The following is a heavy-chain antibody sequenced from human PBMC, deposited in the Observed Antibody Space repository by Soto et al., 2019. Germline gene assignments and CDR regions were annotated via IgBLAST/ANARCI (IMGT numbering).Heavy chain of an antibody. CDR3: ATATRADYDFWSGSEHYYYCGMDV. D-gene: IGHD3-3*01. Sequence: PSETLSLTCAVSGGSISSSNWWSWVRQPPGKGLEWIGEIYHSGSTNYNPSLKSRVTISVDKSKNQFSLKLSSVTAADTAVYYCATATRADYDFWSGSEHYYYCGMDVWGQGTTVTVSS. V-gene: IGHV4-4*02. J-gene: IGHJ6*02. CDR2: IYHSGST. CDR1: GGSISSSNW.